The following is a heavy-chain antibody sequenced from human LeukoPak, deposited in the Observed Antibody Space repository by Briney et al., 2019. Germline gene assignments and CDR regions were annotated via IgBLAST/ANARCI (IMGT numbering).Heavy chain of an antibody. CDR1: GYSFTSYW. Sequence: GESLKISCKGSGYSFTSYWIGWVRQMPGKGLEWLGIIHPGDSNIRYSPSFQGQVTISADKSISTAYLQWSSLKASDTAMYYCARHVRASDSSSTRRLDTWGQGTLVTVSS. J-gene: IGHJ5*02. D-gene: IGHD6-6*01. V-gene: IGHV5-51*01. CDR2: IHPGDSNI. CDR3: ARHVRASDSSSTRRLDT.